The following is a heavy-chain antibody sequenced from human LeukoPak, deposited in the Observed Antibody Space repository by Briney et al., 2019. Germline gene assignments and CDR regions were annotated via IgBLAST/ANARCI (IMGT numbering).Heavy chain of an antibody. V-gene: IGHV3-23*01. CDR3: AKALDIVVVVAATPVGY. CDR1: GFTFSSYA. CDR2: ISGSGGST. Sequence: GGSLRLSCAASGFTFSSYAMSWVRQAPRKGLEWVSAISGSGGSTYYADSVKGRFTISRDNSKNTLYLQMNSLRAEDTAVYYCAKALDIVVVVAATPVGYWGQGTLVTVSS. D-gene: IGHD2-15*01. J-gene: IGHJ4*02.